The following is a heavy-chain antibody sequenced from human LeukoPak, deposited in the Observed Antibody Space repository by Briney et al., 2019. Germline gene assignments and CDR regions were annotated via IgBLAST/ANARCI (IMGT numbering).Heavy chain of an antibody. D-gene: IGHD2-8*02. V-gene: IGHV3-48*01. J-gene: IGHJ3*02. CDR1: GFTFSGYT. CDR3: AREHPGHDAFDI. Sequence: PGGSLRLSCAASGFTFSGYTMNWVRQAPGKGLEWVSYIGSSGTPIYYADSVKGRFTISRDNSKNTLYLQMNSLRAEDTAVYYCAREHPGHDAFDIWGQGTMVTVSS. CDR2: IGSSGTPI.